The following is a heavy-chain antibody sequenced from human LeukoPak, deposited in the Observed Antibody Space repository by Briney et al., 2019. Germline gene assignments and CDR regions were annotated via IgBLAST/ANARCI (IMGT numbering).Heavy chain of an antibody. D-gene: IGHD2-21*01. V-gene: IGHV4-30-4*08. CDR3: ARHSFAAVDI. CDR1: GGSISSGDYY. CDR2: IYCSGST. Sequence: QASQTLSLTCTVSGGSISSGDYYWSWIRQPPGKGLEWIGYIYCSGSTYYNPSLKSRVTISVDTSKNQFSLKLSSVTAADTAAYYCARHSFAAVDIWGQGTMVTVSS. J-gene: IGHJ3*02.